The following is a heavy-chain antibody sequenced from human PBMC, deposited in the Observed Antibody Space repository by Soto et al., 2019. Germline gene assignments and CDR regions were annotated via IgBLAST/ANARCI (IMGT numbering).Heavy chain of an antibody. J-gene: IGHJ6*02. D-gene: IGHD2-15*01. CDR2: TFVTGAT. CDR1: GEALGSGQSY. Sequence: QVQLQESGPGLVKSSETLSLICFVSGEALGSGQSYWNWIRQAPGKVLEWIGQTFVTGATKYSASLKSRVTMSVDTSKSQLSLTLTSVTAADSATYFCARGRSDSAGSSVGRRMDVLGQGTTVTVSS. CDR3: ARGRSDSAGSSVGRRMDV. V-gene: IGHV4-61*01.